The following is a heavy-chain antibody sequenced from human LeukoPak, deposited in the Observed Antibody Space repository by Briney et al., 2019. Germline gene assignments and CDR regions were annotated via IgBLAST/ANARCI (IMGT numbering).Heavy chain of an antibody. CDR1: GFTFSSYA. CDR3: AKETSYYYVSSGEGNAFDI. Sequence: PGGSLRLSCAVSGFTFSSYAMSGVRQSPGKGLEWVAGIGGSGVDTYHADSVKGRFTISRDSSKNTLYLQMNSLRADDTARYYCAKETSYYYVSSGEGNAFDIWGQGTVVTVSS. CDR2: IGGSGVDT. D-gene: IGHD3-22*01. V-gene: IGHV3-23*01. J-gene: IGHJ3*02.